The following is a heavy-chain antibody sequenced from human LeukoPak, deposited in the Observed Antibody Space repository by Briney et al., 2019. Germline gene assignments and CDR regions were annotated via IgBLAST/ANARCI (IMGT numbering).Heavy chain of an antibody. Sequence: ASVKVSCKASGGTFSSYAISWVRQAPGQGLEWMGGIIPIFGTANYAQKFQGRVTITTGESTSTAYMELSSLRSEDTAVYYCARGASTRRRNNWFDPWGQGTLVTVSS. J-gene: IGHJ5*02. V-gene: IGHV1-69*05. CDR2: IIPIFGTA. CDR1: GGTFSSYA. D-gene: IGHD1-26*01. CDR3: ARGASTRRRNNWFDP.